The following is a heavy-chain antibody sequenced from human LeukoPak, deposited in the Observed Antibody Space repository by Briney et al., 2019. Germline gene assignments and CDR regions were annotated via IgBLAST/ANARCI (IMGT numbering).Heavy chain of an antibody. Sequence: GGSLRVSCAASGFTFSNDFMSWVRQAPGKGPEWVSVIYTDGTTYYADSVKGRFTISRDDSKNTLYLQMSSLRAEDTATYYCAISDMEHPDLDYWGQGTLVTVSS. D-gene: IGHD1-26*01. J-gene: IGHJ4*02. CDR1: GFTFSNDF. CDR2: IYTDGTT. V-gene: IGHV3-66*01. CDR3: AISDMEHPDLDY.